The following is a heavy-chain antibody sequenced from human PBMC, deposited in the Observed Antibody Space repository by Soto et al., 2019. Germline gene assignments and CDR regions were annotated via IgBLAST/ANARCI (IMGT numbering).Heavy chain of an antibody. CDR2: ISSDGSNE. J-gene: IGHJ6*02. CDR3: ARGIKVMVYALPYYYYGMDV. Sequence: PGGSLRLSCAASGFTFSSYALHWVRQAPGKGLEWVAVISSDGSNEYYADSVKGRFTISRDNSKNTLFLQMNSLRAEDTAVYYCARGIKVMVYALPYYYYGMDVWGQGTTVTVS. CDR1: GFTFSSYA. D-gene: IGHD2-8*01. V-gene: IGHV3-30-3*01.